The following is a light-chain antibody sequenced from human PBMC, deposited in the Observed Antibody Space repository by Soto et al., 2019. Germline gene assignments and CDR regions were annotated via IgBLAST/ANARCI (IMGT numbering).Light chain of an antibody. J-gene: IGKJ1*01. CDR2: GAS. CDR3: QQYNNWPSWT. CDR1: QSVSSN. Sequence: ESVLTQSPDTLSLSPGERATLSCRASQSVSSNLAWYQQKPGQTPRLLIYGASTRATGIPARFSGSGSGTEVTLTISSLQSEDFAVYYCQQYNNWPSWTFGQGTKVDIK. V-gene: IGKV3-15*01.